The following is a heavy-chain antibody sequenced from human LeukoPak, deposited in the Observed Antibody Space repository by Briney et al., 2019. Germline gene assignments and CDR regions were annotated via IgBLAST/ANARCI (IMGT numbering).Heavy chain of an antibody. D-gene: IGHD6-19*01. J-gene: IGHJ4*02. V-gene: IGHV5-51*01. CDR1: GYSFSSHW. Sequence: PGESLKISCKGSGYSFSSHWIAWVRQKPGKGLEWMGIIYPGNSDTKYSPSFQGQITISADKSINTAYLQWSSLEASDTAMYYCARRKVVARISYYGSWGQGTLVTVSS. CDR2: IYPGNSDT. CDR3: ARRKVVARISYYGS.